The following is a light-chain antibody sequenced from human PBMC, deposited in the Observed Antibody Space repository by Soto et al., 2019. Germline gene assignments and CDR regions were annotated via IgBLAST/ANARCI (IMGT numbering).Light chain of an antibody. V-gene: IGKV1-39*01. Sequence: DIQMTQSPSSLSASVGDRVTNTCRASQSISSYLNWYQQKPRKASKLLIYAASSLQSGVPSRFSGSGSGTDFTLTISSLQPEDFATYYCQQSYSTSWTFGQGTKVDIK. CDR3: QQSYSTSWT. CDR1: QSISSY. CDR2: AAS. J-gene: IGKJ1*01.